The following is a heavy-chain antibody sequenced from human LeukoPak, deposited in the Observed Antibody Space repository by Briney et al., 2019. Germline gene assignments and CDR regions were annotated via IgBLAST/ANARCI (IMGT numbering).Heavy chain of an antibody. Sequence: GGSLRLSCAASGFTFSSYWMGWVRQAPGKGLQWVANIKTDGSEKYYVDSVKGRFTISRDNAKNSLYLQMNSLRAEDTAVYYCATYSSLNRREFQFWGQGTLLTVSS. D-gene: IGHD3-22*01. J-gene: IGHJ1*01. V-gene: IGHV3-7*01. CDR3: ATYSSLNRREFQF. CDR2: IKTDGSEK. CDR1: GFTFSSYW.